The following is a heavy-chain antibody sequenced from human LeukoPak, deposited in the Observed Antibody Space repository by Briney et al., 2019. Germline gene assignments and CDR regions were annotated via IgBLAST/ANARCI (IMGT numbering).Heavy chain of an antibody. CDR1: GGSISSGGYY. D-gene: IGHD2-21*01. J-gene: IGHJ3*02. CDR3: ASDCGQDAFDI. CDR2: IYYSGST. V-gene: IGHV4-31*03. Sequence: PSETLSCNGTVSGGSISSGGYYWSWIRQHPGKGLEWIGYIYYSGSTYYNPSLKRRVTVSVDTSKNQVSLKLSSVTAADTAVYYCASDCGQDAFDIWGQGTMVTVSS.